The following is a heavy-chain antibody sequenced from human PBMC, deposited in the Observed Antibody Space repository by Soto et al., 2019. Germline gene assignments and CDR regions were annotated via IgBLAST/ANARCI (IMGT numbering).Heavy chain of an antibody. CDR3: AHRTGVIKEVQL. CDR1: GFSLSNSGMG. V-gene: IGHV2-5*02. CDR2: IYWDDDK. Sequence: QITLKESGPTLVKPTQTLTLTCTFSGFSLSNSGMGVGWIRQPPGKALEWLALIYWDDDKRYSPSLKNRLTITKDTSRNQVVLTLTNIDPVDTATYYCAHRTGVIKEVQLWGQGTLVTVSS. J-gene: IGHJ1*01. D-gene: IGHD7-27*01.